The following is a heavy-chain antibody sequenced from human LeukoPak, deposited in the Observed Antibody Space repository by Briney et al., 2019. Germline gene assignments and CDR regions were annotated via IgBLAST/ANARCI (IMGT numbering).Heavy chain of an antibody. CDR3: ATSVDGLVTIRTYFEL. J-gene: IGHJ4*02. CDR2: ISWNSGTI. CDR1: GFTFDDFG. Sequence: GGSLRLSCAASGFTFDDFGMHWVRQGPGKGLEWVSGISWNSGTIGYADSVKGRFTISRDNAKNSLYLQMKSLRAEDTAIYYCATSVDGLVTIRTYFELWGQGTPVTVSS. D-gene: IGHD3-3*01. V-gene: IGHV3-9*01.